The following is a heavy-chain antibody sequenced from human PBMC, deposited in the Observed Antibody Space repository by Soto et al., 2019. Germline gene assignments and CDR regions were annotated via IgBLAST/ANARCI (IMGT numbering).Heavy chain of an antibody. CDR3: AKDGARGSSSYLLDY. J-gene: IGHJ4*01. D-gene: IGHD3-22*01. V-gene: IGHV3-30*18. Sequence: QVQLVESGGGVVQPGRSPRLSCAASGFTFSAYAMHWVRQAPGKGLVWVALISYDGSLQYYTESVKGRFTLSRDNSKNTLYLQMNSLGAEDTAVYYCAKDGARGSSSYLLDYWGHGTLVTVSS. CDR2: ISYDGSLQ. CDR1: GFTFSAYA.